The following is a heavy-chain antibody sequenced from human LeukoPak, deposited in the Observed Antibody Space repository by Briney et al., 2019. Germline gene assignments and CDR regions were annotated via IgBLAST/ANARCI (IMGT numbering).Heavy chain of an antibody. D-gene: IGHD2-15*01. CDR2: IDHRGVS. V-gene: IGHV4-34*01. CDR3: ASRSLTLAAARCFDD. CDR1: GESFSAYF. Sequence: SETLSLTCAGRGESFSAYFWSWIRQVPGKGLEWIGEIDHRGVSTYNPSLKSRATMLVDTSNNHFSLSLTSVTAADTATYYCASRSLTLAAARCFDDWGQGTVVTVSS. J-gene: IGHJ4*03.